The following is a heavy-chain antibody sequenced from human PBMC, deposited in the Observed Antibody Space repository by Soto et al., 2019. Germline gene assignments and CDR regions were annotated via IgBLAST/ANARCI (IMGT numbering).Heavy chain of an antibody. Sequence: GGSLRLSCAASGFTFSSYGMHWVRQAPGKGLEYVALITYNGSNKYYANSVKGRFTISRDNSKNTLYLQMGSLRAEDMAVYYCARGGSLYGMDVWGQGTTVTVSS. D-gene: IGHD3-16*01. V-gene: IGHV3-30*03. J-gene: IGHJ6*02. CDR1: GFTFSSYG. CDR3: ARGGSLYGMDV. CDR2: ITYNGSNK.